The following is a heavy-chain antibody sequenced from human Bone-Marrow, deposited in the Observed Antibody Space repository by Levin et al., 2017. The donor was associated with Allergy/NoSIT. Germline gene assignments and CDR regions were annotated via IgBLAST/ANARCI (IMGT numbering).Heavy chain of an antibody. Sequence: GGSLRLSCAASGFTFSTYSLHWVRQAPWKGLQWVSYISRLSTYIYYEDSLRGRFTVSRDNAKNSLYLQMNSLTVEDTAVYFCARESGSCSNSTCSDLDYWCHGTLVTVSS. V-gene: IGHV3-21*01. CDR2: ISRLSTYI. CDR1: GFTFSTYS. J-gene: IGHJ4*01. CDR3: ARESGSCSNSTCSDLDY. D-gene: IGHD2-8*01.